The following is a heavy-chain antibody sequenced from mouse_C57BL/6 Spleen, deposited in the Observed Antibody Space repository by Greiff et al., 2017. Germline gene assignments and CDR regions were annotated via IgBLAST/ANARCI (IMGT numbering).Heavy chain of an antibody. J-gene: IGHJ3*01. Sequence: VQLQQSGAELVRPGASVKLSCTASGFNIKDDYMHWVKQRPEQGLEWIGWIDPENGATEYASKFQGKATITADTSSNTAYLQLSSLTSEDTAVYYCTKTPFAYWGQGTLVTVSA. V-gene: IGHV14-4*01. CDR1: GFNIKDDY. CDR3: TKTPFAY. CDR2: IDPENGAT.